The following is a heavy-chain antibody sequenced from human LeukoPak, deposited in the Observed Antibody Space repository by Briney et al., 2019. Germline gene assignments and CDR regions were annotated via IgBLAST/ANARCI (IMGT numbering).Heavy chain of an antibody. V-gene: IGHV3-33*08. Sequence: GGSLRLSCAASGFPFSSSNINWVRQAPGKGLEWVAVIYYDGNNKYYADSVKDRFTISRDNSKNTLYLQMNGLRVEDTAVYYCARWGAGRTSDYWGQGTLVTVSS. CDR1: GFPFSSSN. CDR3: ARWGAGRTSDY. D-gene: IGHD1-26*01. CDR2: IYYDGNNK. J-gene: IGHJ4*02.